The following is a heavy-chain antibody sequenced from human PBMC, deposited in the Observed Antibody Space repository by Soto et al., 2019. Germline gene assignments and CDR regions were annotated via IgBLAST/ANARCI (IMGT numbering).Heavy chain of an antibody. V-gene: IGHV1-3*01. D-gene: IGHD2-2*01. CDR2: INAGNGNT. CDR3: ARGYVVPAAIFSGGMDV. CDR1: GYTFTSYA. J-gene: IGHJ6*02. Sequence: ASVKVSCKASGYTFTSYAMHWVRQAPGQRLEWMGWINAGNGNTKYSQKFQARVTITRDTSASTAYMELSSLRSEDTAVYYCARGYVVPAAIFSGGMDVWGQGTTVTVSS.